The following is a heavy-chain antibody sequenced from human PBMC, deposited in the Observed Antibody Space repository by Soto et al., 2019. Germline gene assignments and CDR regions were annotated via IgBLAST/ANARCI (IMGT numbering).Heavy chain of an antibody. D-gene: IGHD3-3*01. CDR2: IYPDDSDT. CDR3: ARDLTIFGVVTGWFDP. CDR1: GYSFTTFW. J-gene: IGHJ5*02. V-gene: IGHV5-51*01. Sequence: GESLKISCKGSGYSFTTFWIGWVRQTPGKGLEWIGIIYPDDSDTKYSSSFQGQVTISRDNSKNTLYLQMNSLRAEDTAVYYCARDLTIFGVVTGWFDPWGQGTLVTVSS.